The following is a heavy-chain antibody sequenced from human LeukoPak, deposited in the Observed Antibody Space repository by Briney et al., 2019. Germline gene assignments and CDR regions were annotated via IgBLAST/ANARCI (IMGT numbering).Heavy chain of an antibody. Sequence: VASVKVSCKASGGTFSSYAISWVRQAPGQGLEWMGGIIPIFGTANYAQKFQGRVTITADESTSTAYMELSSLRSEDTAVYYCAREPITGTTYYYGMDVWGQGTTVTVSS. V-gene: IGHV1-69*13. J-gene: IGHJ6*02. CDR2: IIPIFGTA. D-gene: IGHD1-20*01. CDR1: GGTFSSYA. CDR3: AREPITGTTYYYGMDV.